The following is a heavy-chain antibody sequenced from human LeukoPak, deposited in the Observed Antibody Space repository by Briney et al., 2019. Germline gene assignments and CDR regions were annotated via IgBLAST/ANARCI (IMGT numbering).Heavy chain of an antibody. V-gene: IGHV2-26*01. J-gene: IGHJ4*02. Sequence: SGPTLVNPTETRTLTCSVSGFSLTNATLGVSLIRQPPGYSREWLAYISSTDEKSYSTSLKSRVTISKDTSNSQVVLTTTDLDPVDTATYYCARMTTMTTPPIFDYWGQGTLVTVSP. CDR3: ARMTTMTTPPIFDY. D-gene: IGHD4-17*01. CDR1: GFSLTNATLG. CDR2: ISSTDEK.